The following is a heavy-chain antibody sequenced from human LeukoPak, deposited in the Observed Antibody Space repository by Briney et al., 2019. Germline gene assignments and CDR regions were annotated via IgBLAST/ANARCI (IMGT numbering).Heavy chain of an antibody. J-gene: IGHJ5*02. D-gene: IGHD2-15*01. Sequence: ASVKASCKASGYTFTSYGISWVRQAPGQGLEWMGWISAYNGNTNYAQKLQGRVTMTTDTSTSTAYMELRSLRSDDTAVYYCAGSLPGDIVVVVAATPLTWFDPWGQGTLVTVSS. CDR2: ISAYNGNT. CDR3: AGSLPGDIVVVVAATPLTWFDP. CDR1: GYTFTSYG. V-gene: IGHV1-18*01.